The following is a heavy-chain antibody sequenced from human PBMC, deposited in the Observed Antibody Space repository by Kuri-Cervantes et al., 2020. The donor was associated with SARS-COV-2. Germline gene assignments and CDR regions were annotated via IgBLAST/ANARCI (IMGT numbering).Heavy chain of an antibody. Sequence: GESLKISCAASGFTFSSYAMHWVRQAPGKGLEWVAVISYDGSNKYYADSVKGRFTISRDNSKNTLYLQMNSLRAEDTAVYYCARDGSDGYYGSHGMDVWGQGTTVTVSS. CDR2: ISYDGSNK. CDR3: ARDGSDGYYGSHGMDV. J-gene: IGHJ6*02. CDR1: GFTFSSYA. D-gene: IGHD3-10*01. V-gene: IGHV3-30-3*01.